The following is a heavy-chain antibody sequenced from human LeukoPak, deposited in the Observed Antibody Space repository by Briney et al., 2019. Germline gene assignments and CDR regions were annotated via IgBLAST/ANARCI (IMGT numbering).Heavy chain of an antibody. CDR1: GASFSGYY. CDR3: ASLARGGNWFDP. CDR2: INHRGST. Sequence: PSEPLSLTCAVYGASFSGYYWSWIRQPPGKGLEWIGEINHRGSTNYNPSLQSRVTISVDTSKNQFSLKLSSVTAADTAVYYCASLARGGNWFDPWGQGTLVTVSS. V-gene: IGHV4-34*01. J-gene: IGHJ5*02. D-gene: IGHD6-6*01.